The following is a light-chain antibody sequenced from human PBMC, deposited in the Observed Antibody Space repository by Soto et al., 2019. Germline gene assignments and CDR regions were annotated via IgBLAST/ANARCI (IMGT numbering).Light chain of an antibody. V-gene: IGKV1-33*01. CDR3: QQYYGLPPLT. CDR2: HAS. J-gene: IGKJ5*01. Sequence: DIPMTESQSSLATPLGGGITLPCQPSQNITNNLSWYQQKPAKAPNLLIFHASKLAKGVTSRFSGSGSGADFSFIITSLQREDLSTYYCQQYYGLPPLTFGQGTRLEIK. CDR1: QNITNN.